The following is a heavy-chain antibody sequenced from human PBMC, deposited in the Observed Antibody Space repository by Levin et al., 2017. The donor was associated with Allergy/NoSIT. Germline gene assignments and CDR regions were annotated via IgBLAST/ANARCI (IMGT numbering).Heavy chain of an antibody. J-gene: IGHJ3*02. CDR1: GGSFSGYY. D-gene: IGHD3-10*01. CDR2: INHSGST. Sequence: GSLRLSCAVYGGSFSGYYWSWIRQPPGKGLEWIGEINHSGSTNYNPSLKSRVTISVDTSKNQFSLKLSSVTAADTAVYYCARGGRYYYGSGSAFDIWGQGTMVTVSS. CDR3: ARGGRYYYGSGSAFDI. V-gene: IGHV4-34*01.